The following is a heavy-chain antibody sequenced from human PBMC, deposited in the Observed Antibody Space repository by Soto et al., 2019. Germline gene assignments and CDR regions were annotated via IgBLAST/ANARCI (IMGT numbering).Heavy chain of an antibody. Sequence: QVQLQESGPGLVKPSQTLSLTCTVSGGSISSGDYYWSWIRQPPGKGLEWIGYIYYSGSTYYNPSLKSRVTISVDTSKNQFSLKLSSVTAADTAVYYCAREPGPAAAIPGTTFDHWGQGTLVTVSS. D-gene: IGHD2-2*02. CDR2: IYYSGST. V-gene: IGHV4-30-4*01. CDR1: GGSISSGDYY. J-gene: IGHJ4*02. CDR3: AREPGPAAAIPGTTFDH.